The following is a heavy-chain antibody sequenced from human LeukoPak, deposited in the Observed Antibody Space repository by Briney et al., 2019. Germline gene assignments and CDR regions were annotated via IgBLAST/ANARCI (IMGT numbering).Heavy chain of an antibody. CDR2: IYYSGST. J-gene: IGHJ5*02. Sequence: KPSETLSLTCTVSGGSTSSYYWSCIRQPPGKGLEWIGYIYYSGSTNYNPSLKSRVTISVDTSKNQFSLKLSSVTAADTAVYYCARSAGITGTRAWFDPWGQGTLVTVSS. CDR3: ARSAGITGTRAWFDP. V-gene: IGHV4-59*08. D-gene: IGHD1-20*01. CDR1: GGSTSSYY.